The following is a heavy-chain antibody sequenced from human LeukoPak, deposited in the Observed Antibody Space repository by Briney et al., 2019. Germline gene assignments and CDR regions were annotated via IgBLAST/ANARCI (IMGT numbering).Heavy chain of an antibody. D-gene: IGHD3-22*01. V-gene: IGHV1-46*01. CDR3: AREGARNYYDSSGYYPDPYDY. CDR1: GYTFTSYY. Sequence: ASVKVSCKASGYTFTSYYMHWVRQAPGQGLEWMGIINPSGGSTSYAQKFQGRVTMTRDMSTSTVYMELSSLRSEDTAVYYCAREGARNYYDSSGYYPDPYDYWGQGTLVTVSS. J-gene: IGHJ4*02. CDR2: INPSGGST.